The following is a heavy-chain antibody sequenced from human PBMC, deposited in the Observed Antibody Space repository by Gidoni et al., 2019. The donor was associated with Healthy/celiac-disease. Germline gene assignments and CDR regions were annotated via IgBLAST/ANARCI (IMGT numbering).Heavy chain of an antibody. CDR3: AKDRGGYYYQIFYYYYGMDV. Sequence: QVQLLESGGGVVQPGRSLRLSCAASGFTFSSYGMHWVRQAPGKGLEWVAVISYDGSNKYYADSVKGRFTISRDNSKNTLYLQMNSLRAEDTAVYYCAKDRGGYYYQIFYYYYGMDVWGQGTTVTVSS. V-gene: IGHV3-30*18. CDR2: ISYDGSNK. J-gene: IGHJ6*02. CDR1: GFTFSSYG. D-gene: IGHD3-22*01.